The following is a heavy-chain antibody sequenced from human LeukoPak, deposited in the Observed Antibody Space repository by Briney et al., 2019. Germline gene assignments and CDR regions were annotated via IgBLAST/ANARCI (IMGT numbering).Heavy chain of an antibody. CDR3: ARDRQQLVRGDHFDY. J-gene: IGHJ4*02. CDR1: GGSISSSSYY. V-gene: IGHV4-39*02. D-gene: IGHD6-13*01. Sequence: SETLSLTCTVSGGSISSSSYYWGWIRQPPGKGLEWIGSIYYSGSTYYNPSLKSRVTISVDTSKNQFSLKLSSVTAADTAVYYCARDRQQLVRGDHFDYWGQGTLVSVSS. CDR2: IYYSGST.